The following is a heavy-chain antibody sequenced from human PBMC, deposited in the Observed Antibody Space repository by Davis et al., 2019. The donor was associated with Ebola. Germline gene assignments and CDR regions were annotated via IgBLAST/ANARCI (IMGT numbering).Heavy chain of an antibody. CDR3: ATGWWDCSSTSCLDY. Sequence: GESLKISCAASGFTFSSYSMNWVRQAPGKGLEWVSSISSSSSYIYYADSVKGRFTISRDNAKNSLYLQMNSLRAEDTAVYSCATGWWDCSSTSCLDYWGQGTLVTVSS. CDR2: ISSSSSYI. V-gene: IGHV3-21*01. CDR1: GFTFSSYS. D-gene: IGHD2-2*01. J-gene: IGHJ4*02.